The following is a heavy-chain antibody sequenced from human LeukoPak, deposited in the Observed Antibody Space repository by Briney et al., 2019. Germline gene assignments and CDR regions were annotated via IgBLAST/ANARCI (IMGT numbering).Heavy chain of an antibody. CDR3: ARESLRGVHKTDY. J-gene: IGHJ4*02. V-gene: IGHV1-18*01. CDR1: GGTFSSYA. Sequence: GASVKVSCKASGGTFSSYAISWVRQAPGQGLEWMGWISAYNGNTNYAQKLQGRVTMTTDTSTSTAYMELRSLRSDDTAVYYCARESLRGVHKTDYWGQGTLVTVSS. CDR2: ISAYNGNT. D-gene: IGHD3-10*01.